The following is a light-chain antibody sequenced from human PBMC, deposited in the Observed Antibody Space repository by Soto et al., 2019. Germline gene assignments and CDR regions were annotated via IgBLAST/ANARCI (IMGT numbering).Light chain of an antibody. V-gene: IGKV3-15*01. CDR3: PQYNYWWT. CDR2: GAS. J-gene: IGKJ1*01. CDR1: QSVSSN. Sequence: EIVMTQSPATLSVSPGERATLSCRASQSVSSNLAWYQQKPGQAPRLLIYGASTRATGIPARFSGSGSGTEFTLTISSLQSEAFAVYSCPQYNYWWTFGQGTNVEIK.